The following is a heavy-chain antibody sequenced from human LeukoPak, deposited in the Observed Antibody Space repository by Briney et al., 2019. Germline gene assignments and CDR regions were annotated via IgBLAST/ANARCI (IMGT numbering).Heavy chain of an antibody. CDR2: ISWNSGSV. Sequence: GRSLRLSCAASGFTFNNYAMHWVRQVPGKGLEWVSGISWNSGSVAYVGSVKGRFTISRDNAKNSLYLQMGSLRAEDTALYYCAKDVSLGFCSGGSCSAHFDYWGQGTLVTVSS. J-gene: IGHJ4*02. D-gene: IGHD2-15*01. CDR1: GFTFNNYA. V-gene: IGHV3-9*01. CDR3: AKDVSLGFCSGGSCSAHFDY.